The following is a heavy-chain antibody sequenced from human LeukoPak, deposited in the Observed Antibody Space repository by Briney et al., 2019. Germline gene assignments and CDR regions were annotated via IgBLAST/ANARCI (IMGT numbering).Heavy chain of an antibody. CDR3: ARANQLAWGYYFDY. CDR1: GGSISTYY. V-gene: IGHV4-59*01. D-gene: IGHD6-13*01. J-gene: IGHJ4*02. CDR2: IYYSGST. Sequence: SETLSLTCTVSGGSISTYYWSWIRQSPGKGLEWIGNIYYSGSTNYNPSLKSRVAISLDTSNNQFSLKLSSVTAADTAVYYCARANQLAWGYYFDYWGQGTLVTVSS.